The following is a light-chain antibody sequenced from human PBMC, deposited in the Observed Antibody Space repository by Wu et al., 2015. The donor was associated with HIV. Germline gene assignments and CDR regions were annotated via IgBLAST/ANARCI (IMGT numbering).Light chain of an antibody. V-gene: IGKV3-15*01. CDR1: QSVSSN. CDR3: QQYTSRPRT. J-gene: IGKJ1*01. Sequence: EIVMTQSPATLSVSPGERATLSCRASQSVSSNLAWYQQKPGQAPRLLIYGASTRATGIPARFSGSGSGTEFTLTISSLQSEDFAVYYCQQYTSRPRTFGQGTKVEIK. CDR2: GAS.